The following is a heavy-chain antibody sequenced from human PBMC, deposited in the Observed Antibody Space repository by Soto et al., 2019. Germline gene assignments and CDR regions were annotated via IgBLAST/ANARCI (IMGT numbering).Heavy chain of an antibody. CDR1: GGTFSSYA. V-gene: IGHV1-69*01. D-gene: IGHD4-17*01. CDR2: IIPIFGTA. Sequence: QVQLVQSGAEVKKPGSSVKVSCKASGGTFSSYAISWVRQAPGQGLEWMGGIIPIFGTANYAQKFQGRVTITADESTSTAYMEVSSLRSEDTAVYYCARAGTTVVTPDYFDYWGQGTLVTVSS. J-gene: IGHJ4*02. CDR3: ARAGTTVVTPDYFDY.